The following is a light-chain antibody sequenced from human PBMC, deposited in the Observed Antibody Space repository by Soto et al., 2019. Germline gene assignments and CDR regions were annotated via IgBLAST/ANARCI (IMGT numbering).Light chain of an antibody. Sequence: QPVLTQPPSASGTPGQRVTISCSGSSSNIGSNYVYWYQQLPGTAPKLLIYRNNQRPSGVPDRFSGSKSGTSASLAISGLGSEDEADYYCAAWDDSLSGPVFGGGTKLTVL. CDR2: RNN. CDR1: SSNIGSNY. J-gene: IGLJ2*01. V-gene: IGLV1-47*01. CDR3: AAWDDSLSGPV.